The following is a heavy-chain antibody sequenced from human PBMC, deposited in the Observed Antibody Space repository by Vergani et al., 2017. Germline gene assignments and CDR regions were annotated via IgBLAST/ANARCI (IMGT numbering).Heavy chain of an antibody. CDR3: ARGIAAAGYYYYYMDV. CDR1: GYTFTSYG. CDR2: ISAYNGNT. D-gene: IGHD6-13*01. J-gene: IGHJ6*03. V-gene: IGHV1-18*01. Sequence: QVQLVQSGAEVKKPGASVKVSCKASGYTFTSYGISWVRQAPGQGIEWMGWISAYNGNTNYAQKFQGRVTITADESTSTAYMELSSLRSEDTAVYYCARGIAAAGYYYYYMDVWGKGTTVTVSS.